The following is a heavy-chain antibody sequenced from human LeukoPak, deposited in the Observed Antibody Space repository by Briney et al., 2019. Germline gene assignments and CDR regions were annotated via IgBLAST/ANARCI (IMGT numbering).Heavy chain of an antibody. J-gene: IGHJ6*04. CDR1: GGSLSSGGYY. V-gene: IGHV4-31*03. Sequence: SETLSLTCTVSGGSLSSGGYYWSWIRQHPGKGLEWIGYIYYSGSTYYNPSLKSRVTISVDTSKNQFSLKLSSVTAADTAVYYCAREAPYYYYYGMDVWGKGTTVTVSS. CDR3: AREAPYYYYYGMDV. CDR2: IYYSGST.